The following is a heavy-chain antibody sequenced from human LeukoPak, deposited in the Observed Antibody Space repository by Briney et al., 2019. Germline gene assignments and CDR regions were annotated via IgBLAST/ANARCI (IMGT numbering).Heavy chain of an antibody. CDR3: AKLWYSRPY. V-gene: IGHV3-23*01. CDR1: GFTVSSNY. J-gene: IGHJ4*02. CDR2: ISGSGGST. D-gene: IGHD6-13*01. Sequence: GGSLRLSCAASGFTVSSNYMSWVRQAPGKGLEWVSAISGSGGSTYYADSVKGRFTISRDNSKNTLYLQMNSLRAEDTAVYYCAKLWYSRPYWGQGTLVTVSS.